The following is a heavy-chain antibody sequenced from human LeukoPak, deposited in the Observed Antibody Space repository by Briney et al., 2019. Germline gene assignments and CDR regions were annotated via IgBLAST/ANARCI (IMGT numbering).Heavy chain of an antibody. D-gene: IGHD2-15*01. Sequence: GGSLRLSCAASGFTFSSYSMNWVRQAPGKGLEWVSSISSSSSYIYYADSVKGRFTISRDNAKNSLYLQMNSLRAEDTAVYYCARGCSGGSCYSVPHYFDYWGQGTLVTASS. J-gene: IGHJ4*02. CDR2: ISSSSSYI. CDR3: ARGCSGGSCYSVPHYFDY. CDR1: GFTFSSYS. V-gene: IGHV3-21*01.